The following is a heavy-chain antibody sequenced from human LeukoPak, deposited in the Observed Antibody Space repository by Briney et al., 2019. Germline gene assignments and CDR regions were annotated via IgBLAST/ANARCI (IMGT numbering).Heavy chain of an antibody. Sequence: ASVKVSCKASGYTFTGDYMHWVRQAPGQGLEWMGWINPNSGGTNYAQKLQGRVTMTRDTSISTAYMELSRLRSDDTAVYYCARVFIYCSGGSCYCDYWGQGTLVTVSS. D-gene: IGHD2-15*01. J-gene: IGHJ4*02. V-gene: IGHV1-2*02. CDR2: INPNSGGT. CDR1: GYTFTGDY. CDR3: ARVFIYCSGGSCYCDY.